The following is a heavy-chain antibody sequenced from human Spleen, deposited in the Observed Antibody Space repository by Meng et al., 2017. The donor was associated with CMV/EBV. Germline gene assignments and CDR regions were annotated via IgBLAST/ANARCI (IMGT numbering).Heavy chain of an antibody. V-gene: IGHV3-21*01. CDR1: GFTFSSYS. J-gene: IGHJ3*02. CDR2: ISSSSSYI. CDR3: ARDPIVLLSSSWKDAFDI. D-gene: IGHD6-13*01. Sequence: GGSLRLSCAASGFTFSSYSMNWVRQAPGKGLEWVSSISSSSSYIYYADSVKGRFTISRDNAKNSLYLQMNSLRAEDTAVYYCARDPIVLLSSSWKDAFDIWGQGTMVTVSS.